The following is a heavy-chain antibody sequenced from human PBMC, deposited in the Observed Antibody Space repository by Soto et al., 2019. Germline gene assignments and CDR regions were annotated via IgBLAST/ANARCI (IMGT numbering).Heavy chain of an antibody. CDR2: IYPGDSDT. D-gene: IGHD3-22*01. CDR1: GYNLTSHW. J-gene: IGHJ4*02. V-gene: IGHV5-51*01. Sequence: PGESLKISCKGSGYNLTSHWIGWVRQMPGKGLECMGIIYPGDSDTRYSPSFQGQVTISADKSITTVFLQWSSLRASDTAMYYCARQIYDSDTGPNFQYYFDSWGQGTPVTVSS. CDR3: ARQIYDSDTGPNFQYYFDS.